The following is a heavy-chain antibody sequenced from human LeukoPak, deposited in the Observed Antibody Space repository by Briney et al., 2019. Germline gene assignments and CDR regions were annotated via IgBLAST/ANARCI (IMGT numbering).Heavy chain of an antibody. V-gene: IGHV4-30-2*01. J-gene: IGHJ1*01. CDR2: IYHSGST. CDR1: GGSISSGDYY. Sequence: PSETLSLTCTVSGGSISSGDYYWSWIRQPPGKGLEWIGYIYHSGSTYYNPSLKSRVTISVDRSKNQFSLKLSSVTAADTAVYYCARVYSSGSRAFQHWGQGTLVTVSS. D-gene: IGHD6-19*01. CDR3: ARVYSSGSRAFQH.